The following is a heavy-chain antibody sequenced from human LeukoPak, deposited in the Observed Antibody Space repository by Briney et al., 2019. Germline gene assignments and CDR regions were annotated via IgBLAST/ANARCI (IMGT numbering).Heavy chain of an antibody. D-gene: IGHD3-3*01. Sequence: GESLKISCKGSGYSFTSYWISWVRQMPGKGLEWMGKIDPSDSYTNYSPSFEGHVTISADKSISTAYLQWSSLEASDTAMYYCARFEGLEGFDPWGQGTLVTVSS. CDR1: GYSFTSYW. CDR2: IDPSDSYT. CDR3: ARFEGLEGFDP. V-gene: IGHV5-10-1*01. J-gene: IGHJ5*02.